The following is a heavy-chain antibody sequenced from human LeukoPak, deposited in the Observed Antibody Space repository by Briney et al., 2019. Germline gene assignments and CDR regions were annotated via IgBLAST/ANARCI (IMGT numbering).Heavy chain of an antibody. Sequence: KPSETPSLTCAVSGYSLSSGYYWGWVRQPPRKGLEWIGSIYHSGSTYYNPSLKSRVTISVDTSKNQFSLKLSSVTAADTAVYYCARHYVVPAALSPWGQGTLVTVSS. V-gene: IGHV4-38-2*01. CDR1: GYSLSSGYY. D-gene: IGHD2-2*01. CDR3: ARHYVVPAALSP. CDR2: IYHSGST. J-gene: IGHJ5*02.